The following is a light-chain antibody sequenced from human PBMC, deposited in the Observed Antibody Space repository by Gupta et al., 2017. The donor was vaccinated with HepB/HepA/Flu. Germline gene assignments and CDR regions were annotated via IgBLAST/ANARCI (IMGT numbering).Light chain of an antibody. CDR2: AAS. J-gene: IGKJ3*01. V-gene: IGKV1-9*01. CDR1: QGISSY. Sequence: DXQXXXSXXXXSXSXXDRVTITCRASQGISSYLAWYQQKPGKAPKLLIYAASTLQSGVPSRFSGSGSGTEFTLTISSLQPEDFATYYCQQLNSYPLLTFGPGTKVDIK. CDR3: QQLNSYPLLT.